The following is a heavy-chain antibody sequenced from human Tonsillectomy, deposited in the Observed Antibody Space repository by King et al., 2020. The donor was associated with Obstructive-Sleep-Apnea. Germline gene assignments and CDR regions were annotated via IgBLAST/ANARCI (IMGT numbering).Heavy chain of an antibody. Sequence: VQLVESGGGLVQPGGSLRLSCAASGFTFSSYAMSWVRQAPGKGREWVSAISGSGGSTYYADSVKGRFTISRDNSKNTLYLQMNSLRHEATAVYYCAKEARLVRGVVTPVDYWGQGTLVTVSS. CDR3: AKEARLVRGVVTPVDY. J-gene: IGHJ4*02. D-gene: IGHD3-10*01. V-gene: IGHV3-23*04. CDR1: GFTFSSYA. CDR2: ISGSGGST.